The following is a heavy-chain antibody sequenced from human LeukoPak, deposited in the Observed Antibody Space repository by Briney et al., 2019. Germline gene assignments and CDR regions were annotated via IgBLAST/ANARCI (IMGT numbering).Heavy chain of an antibody. V-gene: IGHV1-8*01. CDR2: MNPNSGNT. J-gene: IGHJ6*02. D-gene: IGHD2/OR15-2a*01. CDR1: GYTFTSYD. Sequence: ASVKVSCKASGYTFTSYDINWVRQATGQGLEWMGWMNPNSGNTGYAQKFQGRVTMTRNTSMSTAYMELSSLRSEDTAVYYCARRPAVKVRTTSYYYGMDVWGQGTTVTVSS. CDR3: ARRPAVKVRTTSYYYGMDV.